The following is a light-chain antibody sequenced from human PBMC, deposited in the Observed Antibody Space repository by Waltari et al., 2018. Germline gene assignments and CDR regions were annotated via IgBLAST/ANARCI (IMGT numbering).Light chain of an antibody. CDR1: QSVSSY. V-gene: IGKV3-11*01. CDR3: QQRSNWRRT. CDR2: DAS. J-gene: IGKJ1*01. Sequence: EIVLTQSPATLSLSPGDRATLSCRASQSVSSYLAWYQQKPGQAPRLLIYDASNRATGIPARFSGSGSGTDFTLTISSLEPEDFAVYYCQQRSNWRRTFGQGTKVEIK.